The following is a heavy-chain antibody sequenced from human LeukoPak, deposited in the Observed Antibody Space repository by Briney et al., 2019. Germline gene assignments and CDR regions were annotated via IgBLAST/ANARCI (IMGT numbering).Heavy chain of an antibody. Sequence: GGSLRLSCAASGFTFISYSMNWVRQAPGKGLEWVSSISSSSSYIYYADSAKGRFTISRDNAKNSLYLQMNSLRAEDTAVYYCARDDGDELTFYWGQGTLVTVSS. D-gene: IGHD3-16*02. CDR2: ISSSSSYI. J-gene: IGHJ4*02. V-gene: IGHV3-21*01. CDR3: ARDDGDELTFY. CDR1: GFTFISYS.